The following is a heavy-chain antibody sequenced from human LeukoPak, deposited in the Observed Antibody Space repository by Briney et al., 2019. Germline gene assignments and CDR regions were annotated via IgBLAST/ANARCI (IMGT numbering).Heavy chain of an antibody. Sequence: PGGSLRLSCAASGFTFSSYGMSWVRQAPGKGLEWVSAISGSGGSTYYADSVKGRFTISRDNSKNTLYLQMNSLRAEDTAVYYCAKEGYCSGGSLPCYFDYWGQGTLVTVSS. V-gene: IGHV3-23*01. CDR3: AKEGYCSGGSLPCYFDY. D-gene: IGHD2-15*01. CDR2: ISGSGGST. J-gene: IGHJ4*02. CDR1: GFTFSSYG.